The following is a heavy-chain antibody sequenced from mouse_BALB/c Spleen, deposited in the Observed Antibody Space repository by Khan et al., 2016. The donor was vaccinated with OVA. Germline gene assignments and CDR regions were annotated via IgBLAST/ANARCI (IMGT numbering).Heavy chain of an antibody. Sequence: LVESGPELKKSGETVKISCKASGHTFTNYGMNWVKQAPGKGLKWMGWINTYTGEPTYADDFNGRFAFSLETSASTAYLQINNLKNEDTATYFCARPPYFSYAMDNWGQGTSVTVSS. CDR1: GHTFTNYG. CDR2: INTYTGEP. V-gene: IGHV9-3-1*01. D-gene: IGHD2-10*01. J-gene: IGHJ4*01. CDR3: ARPPYFSYAMDN.